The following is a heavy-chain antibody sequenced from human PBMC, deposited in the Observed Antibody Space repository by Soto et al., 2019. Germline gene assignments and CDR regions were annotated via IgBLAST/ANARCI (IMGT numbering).Heavy chain of an antibody. D-gene: IGHD2-15*01. Sequence: SVKVSCKASGGTFRAFSISWVRQAPGHGLEWMGEVIPKFGTANHAQKFQGRVTMTVDESTSTAYMELSSLRSEDTAVYYCAGVRISFRRRAGHYCEDGMDVWGQGTRVTVYS. CDR1: GGTFRAFS. V-gene: IGHV1-69*13. CDR2: VIPKFGTA. J-gene: IGHJ6*02. CDR3: AGVRISFRRRAGHYCEDGMDV.